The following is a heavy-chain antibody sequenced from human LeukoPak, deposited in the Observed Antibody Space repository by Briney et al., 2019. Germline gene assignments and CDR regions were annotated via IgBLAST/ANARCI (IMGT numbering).Heavy chain of an antibody. J-gene: IGHJ5*02. V-gene: IGHV1-3*01. D-gene: IGHD1-1*01. Sequence: KFQGRVTITRDTSASTVYMELSSLRSEDTAVYYCARVVTGGFDPWGQGTLVTVSS. CDR3: ARVVTGGFDP.